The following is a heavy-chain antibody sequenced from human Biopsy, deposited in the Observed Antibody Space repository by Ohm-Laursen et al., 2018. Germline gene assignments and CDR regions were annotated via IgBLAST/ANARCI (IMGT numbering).Heavy chain of an antibody. D-gene: IGHD2-15*01. Sequence: SVKVSCKASGYTYTSYGISWVRQAPGQGPEWMGWISGYNGNTVYPQNHQGRVTLTTDTSTSTAYMELRSLGPDDTAVYYCARAYPPPGRRLVVVAGDFDCWGQGTLVTVSS. CDR2: ISGYNGNT. CDR3: ARAYPPPGRRLVVVAGDFDC. CDR1: GYTYTSYG. V-gene: IGHV1-18*01. J-gene: IGHJ4*02.